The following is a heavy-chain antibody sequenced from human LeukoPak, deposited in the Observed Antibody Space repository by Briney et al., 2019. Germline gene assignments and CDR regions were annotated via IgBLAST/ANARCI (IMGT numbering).Heavy chain of an antibody. J-gene: IGHJ6*02. CDR1: EFTFSNYA. Sequence: PGGSLRLSCAASEFTFSNYAMGWVRQAPGKGLEWVSGLSGSADTTYYADSVKGRFTISRDNAKNTLYLQMNSLRAEDTAVYYCARGILYYYGMDVWGQGTTVTVSS. V-gene: IGHV3-23*01. CDR2: LSGSADTT. CDR3: ARGILYYYGMDV.